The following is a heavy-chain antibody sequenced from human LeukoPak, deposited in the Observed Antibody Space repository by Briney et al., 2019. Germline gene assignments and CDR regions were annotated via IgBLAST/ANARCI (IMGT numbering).Heavy chain of an antibody. CDR1: GFTFSSYA. CDR3: AKWGSFYYYDSSGYPEY. J-gene: IGHJ4*02. D-gene: IGHD3-22*01. V-gene: IGHV3-23*01. CDR2: ISGSGDRT. Sequence: GGSLRLSCAASGFTFSSYAMSWVRQAPGKGLEWVSGISGSGDRTYYADSVKGRFTISRDNSKNTLYLQMNSLRVEDTAVYYCAKWGSFYYYDSSGYPEYWGQGSLVTVSS.